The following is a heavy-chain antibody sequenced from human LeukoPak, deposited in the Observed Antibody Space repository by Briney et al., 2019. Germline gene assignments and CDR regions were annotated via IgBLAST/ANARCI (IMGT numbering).Heavy chain of an antibody. V-gene: IGHV4-31*03. J-gene: IGHJ4*02. CDR3: ARDGSMVRGVMELNY. CDR1: GGSISSGGYY. Sequence: SETLSLTCTVSGGSISSGGYYWSWIRQHPGKGLEWIGYIYYSGSTYYNPSLKSRVTMSVDTSKNQFSLKLSSVTAADTAVYYCARDGSMVRGVMELNYWGQGTLVTVSS. D-gene: IGHD3-10*01. CDR2: IYYSGST.